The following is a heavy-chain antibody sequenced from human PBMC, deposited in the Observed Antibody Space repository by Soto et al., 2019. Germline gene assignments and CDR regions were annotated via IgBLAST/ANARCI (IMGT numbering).Heavy chain of an antibody. CDR3: ARVGATTWQ. CDR1: GFNYKGYW. Sequence: GGSLRRSFAASGFNYKGYWMHWVSKVPGKGLVWVSCINSDGTITGYGECVKGRFTIPRENAKHTLYLQMRNLRVEDTAVYFCARVGATTWQWGQGTLVTVSS. J-gene: IGHJ4*02. CDR2: INSDGTIT. D-gene: IGHD1-26*01. V-gene: IGHV3-74*01.